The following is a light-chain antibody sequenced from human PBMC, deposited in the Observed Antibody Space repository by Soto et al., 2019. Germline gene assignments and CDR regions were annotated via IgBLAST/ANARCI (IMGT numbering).Light chain of an antibody. CDR1: QSVSSNY. CDR3: QQDGSSPLT. Sequence: EIVLTQSPGTLSLSPGERATLSCRASQSVSSNYFAWYHQKHRDPAPRLLIAAARRTATSLPERITGSSSGDVSLITISRVAHEDVVVYYWQQDGSSPLTFGQGTRLDIK. J-gene: IGKJ5*01. V-gene: IGKV3-20*01. CDR2: AAR.